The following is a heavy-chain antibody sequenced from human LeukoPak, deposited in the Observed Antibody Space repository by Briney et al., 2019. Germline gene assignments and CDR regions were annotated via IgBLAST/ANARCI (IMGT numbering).Heavy chain of an antibody. CDR3: ARERGKYCSSTSCYHPGRGYYYYFMDV. CDR2: INHSGST. D-gene: IGHD2-2*01. J-gene: IGHJ6*03. CDR1: GGSFSGYY. Sequence: SETLSLTCAVYGGSFSGYYWNWIRQPSGKGLEWIGEINHSGSTNYNPSLKSRVTISVDTSKNQFSLKLSSVTAADTAVYYCARERGKYCSSTSCYHPGRGYYYYFMDVWGKGTTVTVSS. V-gene: IGHV4-34*01.